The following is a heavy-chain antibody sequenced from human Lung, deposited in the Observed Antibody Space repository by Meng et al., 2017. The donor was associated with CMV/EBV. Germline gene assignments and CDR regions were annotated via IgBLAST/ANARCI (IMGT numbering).Heavy chain of an antibody. J-gene: IGHJ6*02. CDR1: GFIVSDNY. CDR3: ARLSDPEWLPFAMDV. D-gene: IGHD3-3*01. V-gene: IGHV3-66*02. Sequence: GEXXKISCAVSGFIVSDNYISWVRQAPGKGLECVSVIYNEGRTFYVDSVKGRFTISRDNSKNTVYLQMSSLRTDDTAVYFCARLSDPEWLPFAMDVWDQGXTVTVSS. CDR2: IYNEGRT.